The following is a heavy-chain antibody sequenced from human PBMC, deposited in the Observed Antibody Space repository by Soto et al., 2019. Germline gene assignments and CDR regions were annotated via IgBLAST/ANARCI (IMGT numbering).Heavy chain of an antibody. CDR2: IWYDGSNK. J-gene: IGHJ4*02. D-gene: IGHD3-22*01. Sequence: QVQLVESGGGVVQPGRSLRLSCAASGFTFSSYGMHWVRQAPGKGLEWVAVIWYDGSNKYYADSVKGRFTISRDNSKNTLYLQMNSLRADDTAVYYCARDYYDSSGYYPFDYWGQGTLVTVSS. CDR1: GFTFSSYG. CDR3: ARDYYDSSGYYPFDY. V-gene: IGHV3-33*01.